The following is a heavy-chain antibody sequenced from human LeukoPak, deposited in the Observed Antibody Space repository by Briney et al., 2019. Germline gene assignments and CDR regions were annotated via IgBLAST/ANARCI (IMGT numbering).Heavy chain of an antibody. V-gene: IGHV1-69*04. Sequence: GASLKDSGQPSGGTFSIYEIIYVRQGPGQGLEWMGRITPILGIANYPQKFQGRVTITADKSTSTAYMALSSLRSEDTAVYHCARGRIRYYGMDVWGQGTTVTVSS. CDR1: GGTFSIYE. CDR2: ITPILGIA. CDR3: ARGRIRYYGMDV. D-gene: IGHD2-15*01. J-gene: IGHJ6*02.